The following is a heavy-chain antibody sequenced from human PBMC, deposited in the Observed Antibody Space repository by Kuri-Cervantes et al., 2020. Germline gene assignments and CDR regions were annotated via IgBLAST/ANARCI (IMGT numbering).Heavy chain of an antibody. Sequence: GESLKISCAASGFTFSSYEMNWVRQAPGKGLEWVSYISSSGSTIYYADSVKGRFTISRDNAKNSLYLQMNSLRAEDTALYYCAKDGIIAAAGGNWFDPWGQGTLVTV. CDR3: AKDGIIAAAGGNWFDP. J-gene: IGHJ5*02. CDR1: GFTFSSYE. D-gene: IGHD6-13*01. CDR2: ISSSGSTI. V-gene: IGHV3-48*03.